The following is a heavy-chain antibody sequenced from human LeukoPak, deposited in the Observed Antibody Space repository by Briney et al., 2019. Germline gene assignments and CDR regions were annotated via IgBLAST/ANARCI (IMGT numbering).Heavy chain of an antibody. CDR3: ARAYYYDSSGYFFDY. V-gene: IGHV4-4*07. Sequence: SETLSLTCTVSGGSISSYYWSWTRQPAGKGLEWIGRIYTSGSTNYNPSLKSRVTMSVDTSKNQFSLKLSSVTAADTAVYYCARAYYYDSSGYFFDYWGQGTLVTVSS. CDR1: GGSISSYY. D-gene: IGHD3-22*01. CDR2: IYTSGST. J-gene: IGHJ4*02.